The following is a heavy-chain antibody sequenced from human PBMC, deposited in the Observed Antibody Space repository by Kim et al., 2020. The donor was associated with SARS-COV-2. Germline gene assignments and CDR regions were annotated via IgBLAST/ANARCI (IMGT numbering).Heavy chain of an antibody. CDR3: ARVYGGYVSGHYFDY. V-gene: IGHV4-39*07. D-gene: IGHD4-17*01. Sequence: SETLSLTCTVSGGSISSSSYYWGWIRQPPGKGLEWIGSIYYSGSTYYNPSLKSRVTISVDTSKNQFSLKLSSVTAADTAVYYCARVYGGYVSGHYFDYWGQGTLVTVSS. CDR2: IYYSGST. J-gene: IGHJ4*02. CDR1: GGSISSSSYY.